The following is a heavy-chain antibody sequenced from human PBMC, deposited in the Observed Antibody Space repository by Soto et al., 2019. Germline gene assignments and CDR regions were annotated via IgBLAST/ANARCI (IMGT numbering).Heavy chain of an antibody. CDR1: GFTFSSYA. CDR3: AKGSRGVTTRYFDY. V-gene: IGHV3-23*01. Sequence: GGSLRLSXAASGFTFSSYAMSWVRQAPGKGLEWVSAISGSGGSTYYADSVKGRFTISRDNSKNTLYLQMNSLRAEDTAVYYCAKGSRGVTTRYFDYWGQGTLVTVS. D-gene: IGHD4-17*01. J-gene: IGHJ4*02. CDR2: ISGSGGST.